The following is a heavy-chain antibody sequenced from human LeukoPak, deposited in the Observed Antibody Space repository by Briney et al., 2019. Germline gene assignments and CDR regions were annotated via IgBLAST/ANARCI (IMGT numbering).Heavy chain of an antibody. V-gene: IGHV3-48*01. CDR1: GFTFSCFG. J-gene: IGHJ6*03. D-gene: IGHD6-25*01. CDR2: ISSSSSTI. Sequence: PAGGSLRLSCAASGFTFSCFGMNWVRQAPGKGLEWVSYISSSSSTIYYADSVKGRFTISRDNSKNTLYLQMNSLRAEDTAVYYCAKSGPLDYYYYMDVWGKGTTVTVSS. CDR3: AKSGPLDYYYYMDV.